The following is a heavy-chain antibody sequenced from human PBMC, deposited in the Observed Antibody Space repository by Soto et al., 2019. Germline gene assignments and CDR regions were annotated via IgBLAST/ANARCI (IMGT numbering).Heavy chain of an antibody. CDR3: ARPSGPCGYDLIDD. CDR2: ISPRRDDI. Sequence: EVQLVESGGDLVRPGGSLRLSCAASGFDLNYYSMNWVRQAPAKGLEWVSSISPRRDDIYYADSVKGRFTISRDNATNSVYLQMNSLRAEDMAVYYCARPSGPCGYDLIDDWGEGNLVIVPS. CDR1: GFDLNYYS. D-gene: IGHD5-12*01. V-gene: IGHV3-21*01. J-gene: IGHJ4*02.